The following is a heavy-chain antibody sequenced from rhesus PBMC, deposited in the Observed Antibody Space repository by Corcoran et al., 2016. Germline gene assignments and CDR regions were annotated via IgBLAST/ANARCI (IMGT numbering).Heavy chain of an antibody. J-gene: IGHJ6*01. CDR3: ARQGQDSSGRENGLDS. V-gene: IGHV4-160*01. CDR1: GGSVSGSW. D-gene: IGHD6-31*01. Sequence: QVQLQQWGEGLVKPSETLSLTCAVYGGSVSGSWWGWIRQPPGKGLEWIGRIHSGGSTNYNPSRKSRVTMSIDTCKNQFSQKLSSVTAADTAVYYCARQGQDSSGRENGLDSWGQGVVVTVSS. CDR2: IHSGGST.